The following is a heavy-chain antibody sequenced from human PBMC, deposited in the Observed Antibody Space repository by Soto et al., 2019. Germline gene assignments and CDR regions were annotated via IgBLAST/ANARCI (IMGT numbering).Heavy chain of an antibody. D-gene: IGHD6-25*01. V-gene: IGHV3-11*06. J-gene: IGHJ6*02. CDR3: VREARLADV. CDR1: GFTFSDYY. CDR2: ISGGSSDT. Sequence: PGGSLRLSCAASGFTFSDYYMNWIRQAPGEGLEWLSYISGGSSDTNYADSVKGRFTISRDNAKNSLYLQMNSLRVEDTAVYYCVREARLADVWGQGTTVTVSS.